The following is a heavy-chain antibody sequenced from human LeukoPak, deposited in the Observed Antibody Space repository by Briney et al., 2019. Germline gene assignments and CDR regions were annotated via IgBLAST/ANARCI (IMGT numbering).Heavy chain of an antibody. D-gene: IGHD1-1*01. CDR3: VRESRPGGAMGLYHNLDF. V-gene: IGHV3-7*01. CDR2: IKEDGSEK. CDR1: GFTFSDFW. Sequence: GGSLRLSCAGSGFTFSDFWMTWVRQTPGKGLEWVANIKEDGSEKNLVDSVKGRFTISRDNTKNLLFLEMNNLRGDDTAIYYCVRESRPGGAMGLYHNLDFWGQGTLVAVSS. J-gene: IGHJ4*02.